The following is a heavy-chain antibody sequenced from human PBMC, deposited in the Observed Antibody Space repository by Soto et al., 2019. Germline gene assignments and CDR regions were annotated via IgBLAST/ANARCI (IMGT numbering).Heavy chain of an antibody. CDR1: GGSISSYY. D-gene: IGHD1-26*01. V-gene: IGHV4-59*01. J-gene: IGHJ5*02. Sequence: SETLSLTCTVPGGSISSYYWSWIRQPPGKGLEWIGYIYYSGSTNYNPSLKSRVTISVDTSKNQFSLKLSSVTAADTAVYYCARDIESGWFDPWGQGTLVTVSS. CDR2: IYYSGST. CDR3: ARDIESGWFDP.